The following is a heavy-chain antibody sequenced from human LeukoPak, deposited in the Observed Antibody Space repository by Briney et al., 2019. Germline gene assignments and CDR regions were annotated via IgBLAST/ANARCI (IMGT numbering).Heavy chain of an antibody. Sequence: SETLSLTCSVSGGSISSYYWSWIRQSPGKGLEWIGYIYYSGSTNYNPSLKSRVNISVDTSKNQFSLKLSSVTAADTAMYYCARTADYYDSSGPGYYMDVWGKGTTVTVSS. J-gene: IGHJ6*03. CDR1: GGSISSYY. D-gene: IGHD3-22*01. CDR3: ARTADYYDSSGPGYYMDV. CDR2: IYYSGST. V-gene: IGHV4-59*01.